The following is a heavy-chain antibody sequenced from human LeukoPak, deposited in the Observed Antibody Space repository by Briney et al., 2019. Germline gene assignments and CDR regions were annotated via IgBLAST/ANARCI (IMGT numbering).Heavy chain of an antibody. Sequence: PGGSLRLSCAASGFTFGDYAMHWVRQAPGKGLEWVSGISWNSGILDYADSVKGRFTISRDNAKNSLYLQMNSLRVEDTALYYCAKVRGYSYGYFDYWGQGTLVTVSS. CDR2: ISWNSGIL. D-gene: IGHD5-18*01. V-gene: IGHV3-9*01. CDR1: GFTFGDYA. J-gene: IGHJ4*02. CDR3: AKVRGYSYGYFDY.